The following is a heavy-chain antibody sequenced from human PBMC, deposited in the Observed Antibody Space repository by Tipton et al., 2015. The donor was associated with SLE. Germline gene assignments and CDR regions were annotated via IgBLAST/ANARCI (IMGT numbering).Heavy chain of an antibody. CDR1: GDSISSYY. CDR2: ISTSGST. CDR3: ARQQRFNWYFDY. J-gene: IGHJ4*02. D-gene: IGHD1-20*01. Sequence: TLSLTCTVSGDSISSYYWSWIRQSPGKGLEWIGYISTSGSTNYNPSLKSRVTISVDTSKNQFSLNLSSVTAADTAVYYCARQQRFNWYFDYWGQGALVTVSS. V-gene: IGHV4-4*08.